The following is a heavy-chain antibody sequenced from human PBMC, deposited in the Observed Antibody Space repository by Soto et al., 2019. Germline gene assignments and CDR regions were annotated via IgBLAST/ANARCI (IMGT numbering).Heavy chain of an antibody. Sequence: EVQLVESGGGLVKPGGSLRLSCAASGFTFSSYSMNWVRQAPGKGLEWVSSISSSSSYIYYADSVKGRFTISRDNAKKSLYLQMNSLRAEDTAVYYCARATTVTIPDYWGQGTLVTVSS. D-gene: IGHD4-17*01. CDR3: ARATTVTIPDY. J-gene: IGHJ4*02. CDR2: ISSSSSYI. V-gene: IGHV3-21*01. CDR1: GFTFSSYS.